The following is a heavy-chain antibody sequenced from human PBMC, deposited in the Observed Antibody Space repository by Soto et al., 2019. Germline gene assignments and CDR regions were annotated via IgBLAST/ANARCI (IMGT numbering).Heavy chain of an antibody. D-gene: IGHD6-6*01. CDR3: ARDLEYSSSYPYYYYYGMDV. CDR2: INPNSGGT. CDR1: GYTFTGYY. Sequence: ASVNVSCKASGYTFTGYYMHWVRQAPGQGLEWMGWINPNSGGTNYAQKFQGWVTMTRDTSISTAYMELSRLRSDDTAVYYCARDLEYSSSYPYYYYYGMDVWGQGTTVTVS. V-gene: IGHV1-2*04. J-gene: IGHJ6*02.